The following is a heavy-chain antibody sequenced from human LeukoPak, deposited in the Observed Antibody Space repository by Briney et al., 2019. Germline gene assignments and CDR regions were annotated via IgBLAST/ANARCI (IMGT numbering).Heavy chain of an antibody. CDR2: IYYSGST. Sequence: SETLSLTCTVSGGSISSYYWSWIRQPPGKGLEWIGYIYYSGSTNYNPSLKSRVTISVDTSKNQFSLKLSSVTAADTAVYYCARSHYNLGYSDYWGQGTLVTVSS. D-gene: IGHD5-24*01. V-gene: IGHV4-59*01. CDR3: ARSHYNLGYSDY. J-gene: IGHJ4*02. CDR1: GGSISSYY.